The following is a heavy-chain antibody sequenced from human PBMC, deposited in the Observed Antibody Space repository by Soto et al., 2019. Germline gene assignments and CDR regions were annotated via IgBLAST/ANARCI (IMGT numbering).Heavy chain of an antibody. CDR2: INPDGSTT. CDR3: ARVPTTVTTPGMGV. Sequence: LRLSCAASGFTFSSYWMHWVRQAPGEGLMWVSRINPDGSTTSYADSVKGRFTSSRDNAKNSLYLQMKSLRVEDTAVYYCARVPTTVTTPGMGVWGRGTTVTLAS. CDR1: GFTFSSYW. V-gene: IGHV3-74*01. J-gene: IGHJ6*02. D-gene: IGHD4-4*01.